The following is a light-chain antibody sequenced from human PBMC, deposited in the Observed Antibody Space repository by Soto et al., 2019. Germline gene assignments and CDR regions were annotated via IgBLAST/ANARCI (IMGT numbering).Light chain of an antibody. CDR3: QVWASSSDPHYV. V-gene: IGLV3-21*04. CDR2: YDS. CDR1: NIGSKS. Sequence: SYELTQPPSVSVAPGKTARITCGGNNIGSKSVHWYQQKPGQAPVLVIYYDSDRPSGIPERFSGSNSGNTATLTISRVEAGDEADYYCQVWASSSDPHYVFGTGTKLTVL. J-gene: IGLJ1*01.